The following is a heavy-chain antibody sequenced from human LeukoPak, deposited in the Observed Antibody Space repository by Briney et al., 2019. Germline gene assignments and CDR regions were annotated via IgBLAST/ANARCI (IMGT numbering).Heavy chain of an antibody. Sequence: GESLKISCKGSGYRFTSYWIGWVRQMPGKGLEWMGIIYPGDSDTRYSPSFQGQVTISADKSISTAYLQWSSLKASDTAMYYCASHSGSPLHAFDIWGQGTMVTVSS. CDR2: IYPGDSDT. V-gene: IGHV5-51*01. CDR1: GYRFTSYW. CDR3: ASHSGSPLHAFDI. J-gene: IGHJ3*02. D-gene: IGHD1-26*01.